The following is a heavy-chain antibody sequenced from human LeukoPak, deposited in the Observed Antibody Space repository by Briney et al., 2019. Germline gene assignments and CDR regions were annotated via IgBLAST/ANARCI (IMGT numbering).Heavy chain of an antibody. CDR3: ARDLDYGDPS. CDR1: GGTFSSYA. CDR2: IIPIFGTA. J-gene: IGHJ5*02. Sequence: ASVKVSCKASGGTFSSYAISWVRQAPGQGLEWMGGIIPIFGTASYAQKFQGRVTITADKSTSTAYMELSSLRSEDTAVYYCARDLDYGDPSWGQGTLVTVSS. V-gene: IGHV1-69*06. D-gene: IGHD4-17*01.